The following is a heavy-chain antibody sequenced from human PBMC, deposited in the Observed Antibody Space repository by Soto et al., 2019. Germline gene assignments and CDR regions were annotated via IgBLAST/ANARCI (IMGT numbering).Heavy chain of an antibody. D-gene: IGHD3-22*01. CDR3: AKATAHPYYYDSSGPNAFDI. Sequence: GGSLRLSCAASGFTFSSYAMSWVRQAPGKGLEWVSAISGSGGSTYYADSVKGRFTISRDNSKNTLYLQMNSLRAEETAVYYCAKATAHPYYYDSSGPNAFDIWGQGTMVTVSS. CDR1: GFTFSSYA. CDR2: ISGSGGST. V-gene: IGHV3-23*01. J-gene: IGHJ3*02.